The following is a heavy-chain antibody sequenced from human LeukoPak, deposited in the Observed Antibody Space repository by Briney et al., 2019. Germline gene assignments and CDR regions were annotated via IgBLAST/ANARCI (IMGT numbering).Heavy chain of an antibody. J-gene: IGHJ5*02. D-gene: IGHD3-3*01. CDR2: FDPEDGET. CDR3: AAYDFWSGFNWFDP. V-gene: IGHV1-24*01. Sequence: ASVKVSCKVSGYTLTELSMHWVRQAPGKGLEWMGGFDPEDGETIYAQKFQGRVTTTEDTSTDTAYMELSSLRSEDTAVYYCAAYDFWSGFNWFDPWGQGTLVTVSS. CDR1: GYTLTELS.